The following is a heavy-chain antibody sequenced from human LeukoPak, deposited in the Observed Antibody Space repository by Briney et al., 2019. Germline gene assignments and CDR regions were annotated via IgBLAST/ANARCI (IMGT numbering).Heavy chain of an antibody. D-gene: IGHD6-19*01. V-gene: IGHV3-23*01. CDR3: AKARLSTGWAYNDY. Sequence: GGSLRLSCASSGFTFRSYAMSWVRQAPGKGLEWVSAIVGGGGTTFYAASVKGRFTISRDNSKNTVSLQMNSLRAEDTAVYYCAKARLSTGWAYNDYWGQGTLVTVSS. J-gene: IGHJ4*02. CDR2: IVGGGGTT. CDR1: GFTFRSYA.